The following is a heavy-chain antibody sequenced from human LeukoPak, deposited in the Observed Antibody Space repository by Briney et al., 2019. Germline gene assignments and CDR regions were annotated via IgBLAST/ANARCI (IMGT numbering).Heavy chain of an antibody. D-gene: IGHD6-13*01. CDR1: GYTLTELS. V-gene: IGHV1-24*01. Sequence: ASVKVSCKVSGYTLTELSMHWVRQAPGKGLEWMGGFDPEDGETIYAQKFQGRVTMTEDTSTDTAYMELSSLRSEDTAVYYRAKDRGRAKYTSAWYIFDAFDIWGQGTMVTVSS. J-gene: IGHJ3*02. CDR3: AKDRGRAKYTSAWYIFDAFDI. CDR2: FDPEDGET.